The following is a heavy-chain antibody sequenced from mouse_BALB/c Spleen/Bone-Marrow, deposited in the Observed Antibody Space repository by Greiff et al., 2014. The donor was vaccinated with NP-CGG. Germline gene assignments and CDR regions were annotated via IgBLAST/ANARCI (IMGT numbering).Heavy chain of an antibody. CDR3: TRGRTWDFDS. J-gene: IGHJ2*01. D-gene: IGHD4-1*01. CDR2: INPSNGGT. CDR1: GYTFTSYY. Sequence: VQLQQSGAELVKPGASVKLSCKASGYTFTSYYMYWVKQRPGQGLEWIGEINPSNGGTNFNEKFKSRATLTVDKSSSTAYMQLRSLPSEDSGVYYCTRGRTWDFDSGGQGTTLTVSS. V-gene: IGHV1S81*02.